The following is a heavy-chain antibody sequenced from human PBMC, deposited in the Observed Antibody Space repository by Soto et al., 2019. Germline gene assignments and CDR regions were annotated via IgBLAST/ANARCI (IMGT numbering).Heavy chain of an antibody. V-gene: IGHV3-11*01. CDR3: AREVYSRSLTTYNNYYGMHV. CDR2: ISSRGSTI. CDR1: GFTFSDYY. Sequence: QVQLVESGGGLVKPGGSLSLSCAASGFTFSDYYMSWIRQAPGKGLEWVSYISSRGSTIYYADSVKGRFTISRDNAKNSLYLEMNSLRADDTAVYYCAREVYSRSLTTYNNYYGMHVWGQGTTVTVSS. J-gene: IGHJ6*02. D-gene: IGHD6-6*01.